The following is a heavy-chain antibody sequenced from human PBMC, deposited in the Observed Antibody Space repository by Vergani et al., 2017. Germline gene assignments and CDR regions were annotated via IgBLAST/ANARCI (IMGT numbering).Heavy chain of an antibody. V-gene: IGHV4-31*03. CDR3: ARDSRYGSGSYFYFDY. D-gene: IGHD3-10*01. CDR1: GGSISSGGYY. Sequence: QVQLQESGPGLVKPSQTLSLTCTVSGGSISSGGYYWSWIRQHPGKGLEWIGYIYYSGSTYYNPSLKSRVTISVDTSKNQFSLKRSSVTAADTAVYYCARDSRYGSGSYFYFDYWGQGTLVTVSS. J-gene: IGHJ4*02. CDR2: IYYSGST.